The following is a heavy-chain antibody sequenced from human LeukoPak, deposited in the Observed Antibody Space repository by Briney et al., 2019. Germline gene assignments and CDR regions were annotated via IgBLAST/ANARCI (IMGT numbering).Heavy chain of an antibody. D-gene: IGHD1-26*01. V-gene: IGHV3-30-3*01. CDR3: AKDLIRLSGSYQSDAFDI. CDR2: IAYDGNNE. J-gene: IGHJ3*02. CDR1: GFTFNNHA. Sequence: GGSLRLSCTAAGFTFNNHAMHWVRQAPGKGLEWVAVIAYDGNNEYYADSVKGRFTISRDNSKNTLYLQMNSLRAEDTAVYYCAKDLIRLSGSYQSDAFDIWGQGTMVTVSS.